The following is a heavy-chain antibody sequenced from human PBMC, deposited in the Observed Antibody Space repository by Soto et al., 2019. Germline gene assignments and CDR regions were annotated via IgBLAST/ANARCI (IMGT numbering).Heavy chain of an antibody. J-gene: IGHJ5*02. V-gene: IGHV4-39*01. CDR2: IYHTGST. D-gene: IGHD5-12*01. Sequence: PSETLSITCTVSGGPISSSSYYWGWVRQPPGKGLEWIGSIYHTGSTYKSPSLKSRVTISVDTSKNQFSLKLTSVTAADTAVYYCARGYDWFDPWGQGTLVTVSS. CDR3: ARGYDWFDP. CDR1: GGPISSSSYY.